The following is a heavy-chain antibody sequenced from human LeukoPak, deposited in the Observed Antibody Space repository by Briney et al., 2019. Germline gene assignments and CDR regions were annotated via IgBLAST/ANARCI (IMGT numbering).Heavy chain of an antibody. Sequence: SETLSLTCTVSGGSISSYYWSWIRQPAGKGLEWIGRIYTSGSTNYNPSLKSRVTISVDTSKNQFSLKLSSVTAADTAVYYCARHSGSSWDYYYGMDVWGQGTTVTVSS. CDR3: ARHSGSSWDYYYGMDV. D-gene: IGHD6-6*01. CDR1: GGSISSYY. J-gene: IGHJ6*02. V-gene: IGHV4-4*07. CDR2: IYTSGST.